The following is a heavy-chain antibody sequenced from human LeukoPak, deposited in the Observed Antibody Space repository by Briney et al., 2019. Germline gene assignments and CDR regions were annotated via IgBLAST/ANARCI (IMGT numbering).Heavy chain of an antibody. Sequence: SGTLSLTCTVSGGSISSSSYSWGWIRQPPGKGLEWIGSIYYSGSTYYNPSLKSRVTISVDTSKNQFSLTLSFVTAADTAVYYCARRYYDFWGGPNYFDYWGQGTLVTVSS. CDR1: GGSISSSSYS. CDR2: IYYSGST. CDR3: ARRYYDFWGGPNYFDY. V-gene: IGHV4-39*01. J-gene: IGHJ4*02. D-gene: IGHD3-3*01.